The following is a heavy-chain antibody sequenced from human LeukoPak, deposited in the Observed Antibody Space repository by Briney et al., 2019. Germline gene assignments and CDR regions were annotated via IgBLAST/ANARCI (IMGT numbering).Heavy chain of an antibody. CDR3: ARDWAIAAAAYYFDY. CDR1: GGTFSSYA. J-gene: IGHJ4*02. D-gene: IGHD6-13*01. V-gene: IGHV1-69*13. CDR2: IIPIFGTA. Sequence: ASVKVSCKASGGTFSSYAISWVRQAPGQGLEWMGGIIPIFGTANYAQKFQGRVTITADESTSTAYMELSSLRSEDTAVYYCARDWAIAAAAYYFDYWGQGTLVTVSS.